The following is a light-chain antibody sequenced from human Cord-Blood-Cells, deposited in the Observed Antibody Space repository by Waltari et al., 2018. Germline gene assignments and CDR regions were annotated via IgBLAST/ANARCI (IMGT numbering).Light chain of an antibody. CDR1: SSDVGGYNY. J-gene: IGLJ2*01. CDR2: EVS. Sequence: QSALTQPPSASGSPGQSVTISCTGTSSDVGGYNYVSWYQQHPGKAPKLMIYEVSKRPSGVPDRFSGSKSGNTASLAGSGLQAEDEADYYCSSYAGSNDWGVFGGGTKLTVL. V-gene: IGLV2-8*01. CDR3: SSYAGSNDWGV.